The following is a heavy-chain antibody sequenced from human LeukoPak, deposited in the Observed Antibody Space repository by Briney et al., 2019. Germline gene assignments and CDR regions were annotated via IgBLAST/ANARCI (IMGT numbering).Heavy chain of an antibody. Sequence: SETLSLTCTVSGGSLSSYYWTWIRQPPGKGLEWIGYIYYTGSTNYNSSLTSRVTISLDTSKNQFSLKLSSVTAADTAVYYCARDRTRLTSVVLGIDIWGQGAMVTVSS. D-gene: IGHD2-8*01. CDR2: IYYTGST. CDR1: GGSLSSYY. V-gene: IGHV4-59*01. J-gene: IGHJ3*02. CDR3: ARDRTRLTSVVLGIDI.